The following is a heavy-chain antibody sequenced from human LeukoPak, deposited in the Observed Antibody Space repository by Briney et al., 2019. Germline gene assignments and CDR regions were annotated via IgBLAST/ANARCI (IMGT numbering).Heavy chain of an antibody. Sequence: QPGGSLRLSCAASGFTFSSYGMHWVRQAPGKGLEWVAFIRYDGSNKYYADSVEGRFTISRDNSKNTLYLQMNSLRAEDTAVYYCATGYCSGGSCYWPIDYWGQGTLVTVSS. J-gene: IGHJ4*02. CDR2: IRYDGSNK. V-gene: IGHV3-30*02. D-gene: IGHD2-15*01. CDR1: GFTFSSYG. CDR3: ATGYCSGGSCYWPIDY.